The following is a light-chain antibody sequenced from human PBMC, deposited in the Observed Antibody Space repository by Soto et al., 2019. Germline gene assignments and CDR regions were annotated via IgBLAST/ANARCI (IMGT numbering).Light chain of an antibody. CDR1: SSDVGGYNY. CDR2: DVS. J-gene: IGLJ1*01. V-gene: IGLV2-14*01. Sequence: QSVLTQPASVSGSPGQSITISCTGTSSDVGGYNYVSRYQQHPGKAPKLMIYDVSNRPSGVSNRFSGSKSGNTASLTISGLQAEDEADYYCSSYTSSSRSVFGTGTKVTVL. CDR3: SSYTSSSRSV.